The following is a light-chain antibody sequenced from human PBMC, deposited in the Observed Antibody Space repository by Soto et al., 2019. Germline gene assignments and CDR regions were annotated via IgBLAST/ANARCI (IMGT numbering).Light chain of an antibody. CDR2: DAS. CDR3: QQRSNWPPKYT. J-gene: IGKJ2*01. V-gene: IGKV3-11*01. Sequence: EIVLTQSPATMSLSPGERATLSCRARQSVSNYLAWYQQKPGQAPRLLIYDASNRATGIPARFSGSGSETDFTLTISSLEPEDFAIYYCQQRSNWPPKYTFGQGTKLEIK. CDR1: QSVSNY.